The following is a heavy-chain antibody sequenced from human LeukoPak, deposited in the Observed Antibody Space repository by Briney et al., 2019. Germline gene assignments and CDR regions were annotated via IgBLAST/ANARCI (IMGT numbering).Heavy chain of an antibody. V-gene: IGHV4-59*08. D-gene: IGHD1-1*01. CDR1: GGSISSYY. CDR3: ARIWERRRAFDI. Sequence: PSETLSLTCTVSGGSISSYYWSWIRQPTGKGLEWIGYIYYSGSTNYNRSLKSRVNKSVDTSKNQFYLKLSSVTAADTGVYYCARIWERRRAFDIWGQGTMVTVSS. CDR2: IYYSGST. J-gene: IGHJ3*02.